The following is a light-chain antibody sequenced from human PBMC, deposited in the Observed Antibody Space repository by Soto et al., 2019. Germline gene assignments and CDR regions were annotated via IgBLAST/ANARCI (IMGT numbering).Light chain of an antibody. Sequence: IVMTQSPATLSVSPGERATLSCRASQSVSSNLAWYQQKPGQAPRLLIYGASSRATGIPDRFSGSGSGTDFTLTISRLEPEDFAVYYCQQYGSSPRITFGQGTRLEIK. CDR3: QQYGSSPRIT. CDR1: QSVSSN. J-gene: IGKJ5*01. CDR2: GAS. V-gene: IGKV3-20*01.